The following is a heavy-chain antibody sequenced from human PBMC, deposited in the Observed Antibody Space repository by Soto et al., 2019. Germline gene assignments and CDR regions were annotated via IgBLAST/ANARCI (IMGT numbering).Heavy chain of an antibody. D-gene: IGHD1-20*01. J-gene: IGHJ4*02. CDR2: SHQSGNT. CDR3: ATRDNCRVY. V-gene: IGHV4-4*02. Sequence: QVQLQESGPGLVKPSGTLSLTCAVSGVSIGSHAWWTWVRQPPGKGLEWIGESHQSGNTNYNSSLESRVTISLDKSKNHCSLQLSSVTAADTALYYCATRDNCRVYWGQGTLVTVSS. CDR1: GVSIGSHAW.